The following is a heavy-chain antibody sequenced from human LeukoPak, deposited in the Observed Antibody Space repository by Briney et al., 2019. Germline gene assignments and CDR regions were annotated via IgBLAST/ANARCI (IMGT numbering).Heavy chain of an antibody. V-gene: IGHV3-21*05. Sequence: GGSLRLSCAASGFTFSNYSMNWVRQAPGKGLEWISYISSSSSYIYYADSVKGRFTISRDNAKNSLYLQMNSLRAEDTAVYYCARARPGIAAAGPAPPHFDYWGQGTLVTVSS. CDR2: ISSSSSYI. J-gene: IGHJ4*02. D-gene: IGHD6-13*01. CDR1: GFTFSNYS. CDR3: ARARPGIAAAGPAPPHFDY.